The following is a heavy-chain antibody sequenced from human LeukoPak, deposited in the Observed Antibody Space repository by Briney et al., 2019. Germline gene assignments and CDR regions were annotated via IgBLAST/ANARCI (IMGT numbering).Heavy chain of an antibody. CDR1: GDSISRSPYY. D-gene: IGHD3-10*02. Sequence: SETLSLTCTVSGDSISRSPYYWGWIRQPPGKGLEWIGSIYYSGSTYYNPSLKSRVTISVDTSEKQFSLKLSSVTVADTAVYYCARHGRGFNYVGEFDSWGQGTLVIVSS. V-gene: IGHV4-39*01. CDR2: IYYSGST. CDR3: ARHGRGFNYVGEFDS. J-gene: IGHJ4*02.